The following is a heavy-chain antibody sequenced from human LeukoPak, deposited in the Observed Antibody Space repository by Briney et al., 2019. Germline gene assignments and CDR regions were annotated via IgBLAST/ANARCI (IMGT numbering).Heavy chain of an antibody. J-gene: IGHJ4*02. D-gene: IGHD6-19*01. V-gene: IGHV3-33*01. CDR2: IWYDGSNK. CDR3: ARDGAVAGTGGLDN. CDR1: GFTFSSYG. Sequence: GGSLRLSCAASGFTFSSYGMKWVRQPPGKGLEWVAVIWYDGSNKYYADSVKGRFTISRDNSKNTLYLQMNSLRAEDTAVYYCARDGAVAGTGGLDNWGQGTLVTVSS.